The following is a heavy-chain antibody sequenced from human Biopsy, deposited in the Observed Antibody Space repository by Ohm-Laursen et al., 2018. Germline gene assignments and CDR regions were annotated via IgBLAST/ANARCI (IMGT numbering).Heavy chain of an antibody. CDR2: TSWDSGRI. D-gene: IGHD3-16*01. CDR1: GFIFDDYA. V-gene: IGHV3-9*01. CDR3: AKDSGGSPLGELFH. J-gene: IGHJ4*02. Sequence: SLRLSCAASGFIFDDYAMHWVRHAPGKGLEWVSGTSWDSGRIDYADSVKGRFTISRDNAKNSLYLQMNSLRAEDTALYYGAKDSGGSPLGELFHWGQGNLVTVSS.